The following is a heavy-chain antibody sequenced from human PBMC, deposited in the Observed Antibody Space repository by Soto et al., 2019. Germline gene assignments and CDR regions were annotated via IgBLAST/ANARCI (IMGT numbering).Heavy chain of an antibody. CDR3: AREGRGKKAGYNGLVSLGY. CDR2: INTSNGYT. Sequence: QGQLVQSASELKEPGASLRVACKASGYTFTASGISWVRQTPGQGLEWMGWINTSNGYTTSAQKFHDRITMTADTSTDTAYMELRSLTSDDTAVYYCAREGRGKKAGYNGLVSLGYWGQGTLVTVSS. CDR1: GYTFTASG. D-gene: IGHD2-2*02. J-gene: IGHJ4*02. V-gene: IGHV1-18*01.